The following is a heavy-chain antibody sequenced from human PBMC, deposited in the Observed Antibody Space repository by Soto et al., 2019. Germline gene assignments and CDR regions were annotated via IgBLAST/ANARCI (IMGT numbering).Heavy chain of an antibody. Sequence: GGSLRLSCAASGFTFSSCSMNWVRQAPGKGLEWVSAISSSSSHTYYADSVKGRFTISRDNAKSSLYLQVNSLRAEDTAVYYCARDRSGSYPPGDGMDVWGQGTTVTVSS. J-gene: IGHJ6*02. D-gene: IGHD3-10*01. V-gene: IGHV3-21*01. CDR1: GFTFSSCS. CDR2: ISSSSSHT. CDR3: ARDRSGSYPPGDGMDV.